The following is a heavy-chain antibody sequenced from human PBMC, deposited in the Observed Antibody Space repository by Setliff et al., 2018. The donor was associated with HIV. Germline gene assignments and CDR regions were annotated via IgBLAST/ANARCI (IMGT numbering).Heavy chain of an antibody. CDR1: GGSFSGYY. CDR2: INHSGST. CDR3: ARGSDTTGWSRYYYYMDV. Sequence: SETLSLTCAVYGGSFSGYYWSWIRQPPGKGLEWIGGINHSGSTNYNPSLKSRVTMSVDTSKNQFSLKLSSVTAADTAMYYCARGSDTTGWSRYYYYMDVWGKGTTVTVSS. V-gene: IGHV4-34*01. D-gene: IGHD6-19*01. J-gene: IGHJ6*03.